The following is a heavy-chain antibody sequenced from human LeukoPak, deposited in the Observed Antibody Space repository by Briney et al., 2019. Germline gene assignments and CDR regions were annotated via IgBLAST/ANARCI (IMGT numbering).Heavy chain of an antibody. J-gene: IGHJ1*01. CDR3: ARDVTLGSLGGYFQH. CDR1: GFTFSSYG. Sequence: GGSLRLSCAASGFTFSSYGMHWVRQAPGKGLEWVAVISYDGSNKYYADSVKGRFTISRDNSKNTLYLQMNSLRAEDTAVYYCARDVTLGSLGGYFQHWGQGTLVTVSS. CDR2: ISYDGSNK. D-gene: IGHD3-16*01. V-gene: IGHV3-30*03.